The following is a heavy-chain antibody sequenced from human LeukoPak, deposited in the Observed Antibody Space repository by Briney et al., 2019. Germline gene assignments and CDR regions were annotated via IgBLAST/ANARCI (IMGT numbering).Heavy chain of an antibody. D-gene: IGHD2-15*01. J-gene: IGHJ3*02. CDR1: GFTFSSYS. Sequence: GGSLRLSCAASGFTFSSYSMNWVRQAPGKRLEWVSSISTSSTYIYYADSVKGRFTISRDNAKNSLYLQMNSLRAEDTAVFYCARDRYCSGGSCVDAFDIWGQGTMVTVSS. V-gene: IGHV3-21*01. CDR2: ISTSSTYI. CDR3: ARDRYCSGGSCVDAFDI.